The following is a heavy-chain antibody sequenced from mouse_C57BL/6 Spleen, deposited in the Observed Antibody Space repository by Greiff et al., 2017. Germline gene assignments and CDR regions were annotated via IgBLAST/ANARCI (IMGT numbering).Heavy chain of an antibody. V-gene: IGHV14-2*01. D-gene: IGHD1-1*01. Sequence: EVQLVESGAELVKPGASVKLSCTASGFNIKDYYMHWVKQRTEQGLEWIGRIDPEDGETKYAPKFQGKATITADTSYNTAYLQLSSLTSEDTAVYYCARDDSGSSSTWWDFDVWGTGTMVTVSS. CDR1: GFNIKDYY. CDR3: ARDDSGSSSTWWDFDV. J-gene: IGHJ1*03. CDR2: IDPEDGET.